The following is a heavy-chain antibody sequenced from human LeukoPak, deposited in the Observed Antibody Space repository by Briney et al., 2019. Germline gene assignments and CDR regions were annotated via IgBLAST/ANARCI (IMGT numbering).Heavy chain of an antibody. CDR1: GCSITSSSYY. CDR3: ARTSYYRSGSWYFDL. V-gene: IGHV4-39*07. J-gene: IGHJ2*01. D-gene: IGHD3-10*01. CDR2: IYYSGST. Sequence: PSETLSLTCTVSGCSITSSSYYWGWIRQPPGKGLEWIGSIYYSGSTYYNPSLKSRVTISVDTSKNQFSLKLSSVTAADAAVYYCARTSYYRSGSWYFDLWGRGTLVTVSS.